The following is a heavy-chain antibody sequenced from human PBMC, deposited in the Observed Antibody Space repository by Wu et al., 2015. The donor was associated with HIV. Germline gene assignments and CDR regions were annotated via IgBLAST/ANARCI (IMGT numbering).Heavy chain of an antibody. D-gene: IGHD3-22*01. CDR1: GGSFSRSG. CDR3: AGGYYYGLTYYFDY. Sequence: QVQLVQSGAEVKKPGSSVKVSCKASGGSFSRSGISWVRQAPGQGLEWMGGIIPIFGTANYAQKFQGRVTITTDESTSTAYMELSSLRSEDTAVYYCAGGYYYGLTYYFDYWGQGTLVTVSS. V-gene: IGHV1-69*05. J-gene: IGHJ4*02. CDR2: IIPIFGTA.